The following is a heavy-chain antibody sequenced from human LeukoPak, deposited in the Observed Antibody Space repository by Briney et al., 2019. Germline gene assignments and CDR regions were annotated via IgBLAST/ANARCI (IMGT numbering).Heavy chain of an antibody. V-gene: IGHV3-30-3*01. J-gene: IGHJ4*02. D-gene: IGHD4-17*01. CDR2: ISYDGSNK. CDR3: ARDDYGDYVSSFDY. CDR1: GFTFSSYA. Sequence: PGGSLRLSCAASGFTFSSYAMHWVRQAPGKGLEWVAVISYDGSNKYYADSVKGRFTISRDNSKNTLYLQMNSLRAEDTAVYYCARDDYGDYVSSFDYWGQGTLVTVPS.